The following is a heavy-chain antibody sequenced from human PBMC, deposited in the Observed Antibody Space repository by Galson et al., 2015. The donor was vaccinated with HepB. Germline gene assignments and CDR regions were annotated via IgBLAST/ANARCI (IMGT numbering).Heavy chain of an antibody. Sequence: SLRLSCAASGFTFSSYSMNWVRQAPGKGLEWVSYISSSSSTIYYADSVKGRFTISRDNAKNSLYLQMNSLRDEDTAVYYCASREKYYYDSSGYYWDRAFDIWGQGTMVTVSS. CDR1: GFTFSSYS. D-gene: IGHD3-22*01. V-gene: IGHV3-48*02. J-gene: IGHJ3*02. CDR2: ISSSSSTI. CDR3: ASREKYYYDSSGYYWDRAFDI.